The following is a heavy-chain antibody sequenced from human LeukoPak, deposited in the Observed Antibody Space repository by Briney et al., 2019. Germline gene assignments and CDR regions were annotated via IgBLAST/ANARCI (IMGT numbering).Heavy chain of an antibody. CDR3: ARDGPWIQLLSPRAFDI. V-gene: IGHV3-7*01. CDR1: EFTFSSYW. CDR2: IRQDGSEK. D-gene: IGHD5-18*01. Sequence: GGSLRLSCDASEFTFSSYWMSWVRQAPGKGLEWVANIRQDGSEKNYVDSVKDRFTISRDNAKNSLYLQTNSLRAEDTAVYYCARDGPWIQLLSPRAFDIWGQGTMVTVSS. J-gene: IGHJ3*02.